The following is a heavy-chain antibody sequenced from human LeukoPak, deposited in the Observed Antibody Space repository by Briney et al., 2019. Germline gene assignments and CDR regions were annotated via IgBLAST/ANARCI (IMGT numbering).Heavy chain of an antibody. D-gene: IGHD1-26*01. CDR2: INPNSGGT. V-gene: IGHV1-2*02. Sequence: ASVKVSCKASGYTFTGYYMHWVRQAPGQGLEWMGWINPNSGGTNYAQKFQGRVTMTRDTSISTAYMELSRLRSDDTAVYYCARDATYSGSYDFDYWGQGTLVTVSS. J-gene: IGHJ4*02. CDR3: ARDATYSGSYDFDY. CDR1: GYTFTGYY.